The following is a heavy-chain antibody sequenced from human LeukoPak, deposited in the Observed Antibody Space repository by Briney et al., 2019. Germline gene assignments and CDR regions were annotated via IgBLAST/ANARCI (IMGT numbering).Heavy chain of an antibody. Sequence: GGSLRLSCAASGFTFSSYAMSWVRQAPGKGLELVSAISGSGGSTYYADSVKGRFTISRDNSKNTLYLQMNSLRAEDTAVYYCAKDLAYYYDSSGFDYWGQGTLVTVSS. CDR3: AKDLAYYYDSSGFDY. CDR1: GFTFSSYA. CDR2: ISGSGGST. J-gene: IGHJ4*02. D-gene: IGHD3-22*01. V-gene: IGHV3-23*01.